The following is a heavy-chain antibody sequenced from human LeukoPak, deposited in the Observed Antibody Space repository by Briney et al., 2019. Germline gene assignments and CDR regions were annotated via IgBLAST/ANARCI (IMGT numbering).Heavy chain of an antibody. CDR1: GYTFTSYG. D-gene: IGHD2-15*01. CDR2: ISAYNGNT. J-gene: IGHJ5*02. Sequence: ASVKVSCKASGYTFTSYGISWVRQAPGQGLEWMGWISAYNGNTNYAQKLQGRVTMTTDTSTSTAYMELRSLRSDDTAVYYCARGRYCSGGSCYRLLLSWFDPWGQGTLVTVSS. V-gene: IGHV1-18*01. CDR3: ARGRYCSGGSCYRLLLSWFDP.